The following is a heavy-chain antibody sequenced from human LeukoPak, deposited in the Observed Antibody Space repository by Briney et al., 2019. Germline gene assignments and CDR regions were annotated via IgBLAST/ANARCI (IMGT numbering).Heavy chain of an antibody. Sequence: PSETLSLTCTVSGGSISSYYWSWIRQPPGKGLEWIGYIYYMGSTNYNPSLKSRVTISVDTSKNQFSLKLSSVTAADTAVYYCAREEVVAATPSHAEGGWFDPWGQGTLVTVSS. J-gene: IGHJ5*02. CDR1: GGSISSYY. CDR2: IYYMGST. D-gene: IGHD2-15*01. V-gene: IGHV4-59*08. CDR3: AREEVVAATPSHAEGGWFDP.